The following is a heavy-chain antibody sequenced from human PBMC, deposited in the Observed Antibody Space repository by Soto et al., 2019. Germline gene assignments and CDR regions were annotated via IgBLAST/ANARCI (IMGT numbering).Heavy chain of an antibody. Sequence: SETLSLTCTVSGGSIISYYWSWIRQPPGKGLEWIGYIYYSGSTNYNPSLKSRVTISVDTSKNQFSLKLSSVTAADTAVYYCARTWVWFGELYLDYWGQGTLVTVSS. CDR1: GGSIISYY. CDR2: IYYSGST. CDR3: ARTWVWFGELYLDY. D-gene: IGHD3-10*01. J-gene: IGHJ4*02. V-gene: IGHV4-59*08.